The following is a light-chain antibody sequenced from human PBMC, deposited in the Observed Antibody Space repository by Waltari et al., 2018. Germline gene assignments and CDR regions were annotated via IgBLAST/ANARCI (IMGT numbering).Light chain of an antibody. CDR2: GTP. J-gene: IGLJ3*02. V-gene: IGLV1-40*01. CDR3: QSYDSSLTAWV. Sequence: QSVLTQPPSVSGAPGQRVTISCTGSNSNIGAGFDVHWYKQIPGTAPKVLIYGTPNRPSGVPDRFSGSKSGTSASLAITGLQAEDEADYYCQSYDSSLTAWVFGGGTRLTVL. CDR1: NSNIGAGFD.